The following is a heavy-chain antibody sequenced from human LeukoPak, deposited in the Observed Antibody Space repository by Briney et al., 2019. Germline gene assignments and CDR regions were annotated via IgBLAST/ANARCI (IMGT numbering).Heavy chain of an antibody. CDR3: ARSTSFGSSWLGYDY. Sequence: PSETLSLTCAVYGGSFSGYYWSWIRQPPGKGLEWIGEINHSGSTNYNPSLKSRVTISVDTSKNQFSLKLSSVTAADTAVYYCARSTSFGSSWLGYDYWGQGTLVTVSS. CDR2: INHSGST. V-gene: IGHV4-34*01. J-gene: IGHJ4*02. CDR1: GGSFSGYY. D-gene: IGHD6-13*01.